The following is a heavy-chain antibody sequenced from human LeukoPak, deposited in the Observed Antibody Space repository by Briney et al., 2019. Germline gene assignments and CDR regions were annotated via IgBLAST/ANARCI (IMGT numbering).Heavy chain of an antibody. J-gene: IGHJ4*02. D-gene: IGHD3-16*01. Sequence: SETLSLTCTVSGGSISSSNYYWSWIRQPPGKGLEWIGEINHSGSTNYNPSLKSRVTISVDTSKNQFSLKLSSVTAADTAVYYCARTELGYFDYWGQGTLVTVSS. CDR3: ARTELGYFDY. V-gene: IGHV4-39*07. CDR2: INHSGST. CDR1: GGSISSSNYY.